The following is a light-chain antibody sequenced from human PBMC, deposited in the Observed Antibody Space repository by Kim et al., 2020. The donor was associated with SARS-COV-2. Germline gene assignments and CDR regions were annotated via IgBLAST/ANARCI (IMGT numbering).Light chain of an antibody. J-gene: IGLJ2*01. Sequence: QSALTQPASVSGSPGQSITISCTGTGSDVGAFDYVSWYQQHPGRVPKLLIYDVYIRPSGVSNRFSGSKSGNTASLTISGLQDDDEADYHCASYTRSATVVFGGGTNVTVL. CDR1: GSDVGAFDY. CDR3: ASYTRSATVV. CDR2: DVY. V-gene: IGLV2-14*03.